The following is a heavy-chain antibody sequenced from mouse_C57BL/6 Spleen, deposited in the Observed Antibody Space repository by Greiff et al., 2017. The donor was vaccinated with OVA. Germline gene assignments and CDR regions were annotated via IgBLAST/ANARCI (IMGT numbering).Heavy chain of an antibody. CDR1: GFTFSDYY. CDR2: INYDGSST. Sequence: EVHLVESEGGLVQPGSSMKLSCTASGFTFSDYYMAWVRQVPEKGLEWVANINYDGSSTYYLDSLKSRFIISRDNAKNILYLQMSSLKSEDTATYYCARGGDFYAMDYWGQGTSVTVSS. V-gene: IGHV5-16*01. J-gene: IGHJ4*01. CDR3: ARGGDFYAMDY.